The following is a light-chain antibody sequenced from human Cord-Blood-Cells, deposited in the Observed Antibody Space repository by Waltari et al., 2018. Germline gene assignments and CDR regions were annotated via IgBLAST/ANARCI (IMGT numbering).Light chain of an antibody. V-gene: IGKV4-1*01. CDR1: QSVLYSSNNKNY. CDR3: QQYYSTPYT. CDR2: WAS. J-gene: IGKJ2*01. Sequence: DIVMTQSPDSLAVSLGERATINCKSSQSVLYSSNNKNYLAWYQQKPGQPTKLLIYWASTRXSXVPXRFSGSGSGTDFTLTISSLQTEDVAVYYCQQYYSTPYTFGQGTKLEIK.